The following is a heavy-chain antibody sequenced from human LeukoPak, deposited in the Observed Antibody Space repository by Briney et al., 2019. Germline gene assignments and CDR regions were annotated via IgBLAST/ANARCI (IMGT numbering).Heavy chain of an antibody. CDR1: GYTFTTYA. J-gene: IGHJ5*02. V-gene: IGHV1-3*01. CDR2: INAGNGDT. Sequence: ASVKVSCKASGYTFTTYARHWVRQAPGQRLEWMGWINAGNGDTKYSQKFQGRVTITRDTSASTAYMELSSLRSEDTGVYYCARGRYCTTTSCLNWFDPWGQGTLVTVSS. CDR3: ARGRYCTTTSCLNWFDP. D-gene: IGHD2-2*01.